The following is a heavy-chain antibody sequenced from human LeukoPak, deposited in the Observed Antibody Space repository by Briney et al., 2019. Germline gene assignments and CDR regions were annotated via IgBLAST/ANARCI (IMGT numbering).Heavy chain of an antibody. D-gene: IGHD7-27*01. CDR1: GFTFSSYG. Sequence: HAGGSLRLSCAASGFTFSSYGMHWVRQAPGKGLEWVAVIWYDGSNKYYADSVKGRFTISRDNAKNSLYLQMNSLRAEDTAVYYCAGDPGDFGYWGQGTLVTVSS. CDR3: AGDPGDFGY. J-gene: IGHJ4*02. CDR2: IWYDGSNK. V-gene: IGHV3-33*01.